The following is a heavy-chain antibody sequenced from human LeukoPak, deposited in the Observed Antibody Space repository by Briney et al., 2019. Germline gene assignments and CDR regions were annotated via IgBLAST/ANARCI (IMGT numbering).Heavy chain of an antibody. J-gene: IGHJ6*02. CDR2: ISWNSGSI. V-gene: IGHV3-9*01. Sequence: GRSLRLSCAASGFTFDDYAMHWVRQAPGKGLEWVSGISWNSGSIGYADSVKGRFTISRDNAKNSLYLQMNSLRAEDTALYYYAKDRGFGESYYYGMDVWGQGTTVTVSS. D-gene: IGHD3-10*01. CDR1: GFTFDDYA. CDR3: AKDRGFGESYYYGMDV.